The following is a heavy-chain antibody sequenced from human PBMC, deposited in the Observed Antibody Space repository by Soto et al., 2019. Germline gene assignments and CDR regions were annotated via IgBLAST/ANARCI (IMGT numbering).Heavy chain of an antibody. CDR2: MNPDSGNT. Sequence: QVQLVQSGAEVRTPGASVKVSCKASGYTFTSYDINWVRQATGQGPEWMGWMNPDSGNTGYVQKFQGRVTMTRNTAISTAYMELSSLRSEDTAEYYCARSVGGSNVNFDYWGQGTLVTVSS. J-gene: IGHJ4*02. CDR1: GYTFTSYD. V-gene: IGHV1-8*01. CDR3: ARSVGGSNVNFDY. D-gene: IGHD3-10*01.